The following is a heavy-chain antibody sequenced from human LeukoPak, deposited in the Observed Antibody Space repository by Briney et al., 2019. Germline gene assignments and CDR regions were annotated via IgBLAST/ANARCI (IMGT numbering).Heavy chain of an antibody. CDR3: ANSVVGTRRQYYYYYGMDV. V-gene: IGHV3-23*01. CDR1: GFTFSSYA. J-gene: IGHJ6*02. D-gene: IGHD6-19*01. CDR2: ISGSGDIT. Sequence: PGGSLRLSCATSGFTFSSYAMHWVRQAPGKGLEWVSSISGSGDITYYADSLKGRFTISRDNSKNTLYLQMNTLRAEDTAVYYCANSVVGTRRQYYYYYGMDVWGQGTTVTVSS.